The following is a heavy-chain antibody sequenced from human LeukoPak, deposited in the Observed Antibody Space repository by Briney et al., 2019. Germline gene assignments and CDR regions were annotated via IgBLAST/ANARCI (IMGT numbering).Heavy chain of an antibody. CDR3: ARSYSSGFDWEY. V-gene: IGHV4-59*01. Sequence: PSETLSITCTVSGGSISSYYWSWIRQPPGKGLEWIGYIYYSGSTNYNPSLKSRVTISVDTSKNQFSLKLSSVTAADTAVYYCARSYSSGFDWEYWGQGTLVTVSS. D-gene: IGHD6-19*01. J-gene: IGHJ4*02. CDR1: GGSISSYY. CDR2: IYYSGST.